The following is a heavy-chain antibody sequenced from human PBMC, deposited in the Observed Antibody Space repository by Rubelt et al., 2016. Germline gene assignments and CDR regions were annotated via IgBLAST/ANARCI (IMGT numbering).Heavy chain of an antibody. CDR2: ISTYNGNT. CDR1: GYSFTDYG. J-gene: IGHJ6*02. D-gene: IGHD3-10*01. Sequence: QVQLVQSGAEVKKPGASVKVSCKASGYSFTDYGITWVRQAPGQGLEWMGWISTYNGNTDYAQKLQGRITVTTDTPTSTVYMELRSLRSDDTAMYYCASDYGVWGQGTTVTVS. CDR3: ASDYGV. V-gene: IGHV1-18*01.